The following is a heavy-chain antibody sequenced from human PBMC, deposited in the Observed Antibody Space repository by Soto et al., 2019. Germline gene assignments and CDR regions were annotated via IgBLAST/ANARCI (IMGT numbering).Heavy chain of an antibody. Sequence: SETLSLTCTFSGGSIISGDYYWSWIRQPPGKGLEWIGYIYYSGTTYYNPSLKSRVTISVDTSKNQFSLKVSSVTAADTAVYYCARALIQLWPHYYYGMDVWGQGTTVTV. CDR2: IYYSGTT. J-gene: IGHJ6*02. D-gene: IGHD5-18*01. CDR3: ARALIQLWPHYYYGMDV. V-gene: IGHV4-30-4*01. CDR1: GGSIISGDYY.